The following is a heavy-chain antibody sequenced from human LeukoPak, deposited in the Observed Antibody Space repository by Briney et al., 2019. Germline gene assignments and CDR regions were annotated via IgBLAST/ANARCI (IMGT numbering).Heavy chain of an antibody. CDR2: IFYDGSKK. D-gene: IGHD4-23*01. CDR3: AKQNSWNAFDI. Sequence: PGGSLRLSCVASGFTFSDFGMHWVRQAPGKGLEGVAVIFYDGSKKYYSDLVKGRFTMSRDNSKNTLYLEMNNLRVEDTAFYYCAKQNSWNAFDIWGHGTMVTVSA. CDR1: GFTFSDFG. J-gene: IGHJ3*02. V-gene: IGHV3-33*06.